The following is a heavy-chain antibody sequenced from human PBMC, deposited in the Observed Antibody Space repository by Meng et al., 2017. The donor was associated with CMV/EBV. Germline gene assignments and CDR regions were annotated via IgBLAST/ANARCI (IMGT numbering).Heavy chain of an antibody. D-gene: IGHD1-20*01. J-gene: IGHJ2*01. Sequence: QGQLGQAGGEVKEPGSSVKVSCKASGGTFSSYAISWVRQAPGQGLEWMGGIIPIFGTANYAQKFQGRVTITADESTSTAYMELSSLRSEDTAVYYCASVTGIGWWYFDLWGRGTLVNVSS. V-gene: IGHV1-69*12. CDR3: ASVTGIGWWYFDL. CDR2: IIPIFGTA. CDR1: GGTFSSYA.